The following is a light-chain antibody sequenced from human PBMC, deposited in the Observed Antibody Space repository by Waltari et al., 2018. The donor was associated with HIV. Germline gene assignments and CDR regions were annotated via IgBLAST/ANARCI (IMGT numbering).Light chain of an antibody. J-gene: IGLJ2*01. CDR3: AAWDDSLDGL. CDR1: RSNIGSNP. CDR2: DNN. V-gene: IGLV1-44*01. Sequence: QSVLTQPPSASGTPGQRVTISCSGRRSNIGSNPVSWYQQLPGTAPKLLISDNNQRPSGLPDRFSGSKSGTSASLAISGLQSEDEGDYYCAAWDDSLDGLFGGGTKLTV.